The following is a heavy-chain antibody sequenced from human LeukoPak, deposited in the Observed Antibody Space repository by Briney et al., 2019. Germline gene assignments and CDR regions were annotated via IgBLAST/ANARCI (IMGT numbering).Heavy chain of an antibody. D-gene: IGHD5-12*01. CDR3: TKDRLSKWFDP. CDR1: GLTFTGVNF. V-gene: IGHV1-2*02. CDR2: INTNNGVT. Sequence: GASVKVSCEASGLTFTGVNFIHWVRQAPGQGPEWMGWINTNNGVTDYARKFQGRVTMTRDTSISTVYMELSRLTSDDMAMYYRTKDRLSKWFDPWGQGTLVTVSS. J-gene: IGHJ5*02.